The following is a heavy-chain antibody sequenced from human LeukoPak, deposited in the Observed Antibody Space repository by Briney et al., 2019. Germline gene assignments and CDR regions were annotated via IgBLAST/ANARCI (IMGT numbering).Heavy chain of an antibody. CDR3: ARRVVGAKRGWFDP. CDR1: GGSFSGYY. J-gene: IGHJ5*02. D-gene: IGHD1-26*01. V-gene: IGHV4-34*01. Sequence: TSETLSLTCAVYGGSFSGYYWSWIRQPPGKGLEWIGEINHSGSTNYNPSLKSRVTISVDTSKNQFSLKLSSVTAADTAVYYCARRVVGAKRGWFDPWGQGTLVTVSS. CDR2: INHSGST.